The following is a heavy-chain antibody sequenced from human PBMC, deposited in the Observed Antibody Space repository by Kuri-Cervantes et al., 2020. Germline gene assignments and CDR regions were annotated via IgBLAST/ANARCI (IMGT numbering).Heavy chain of an antibody. J-gene: IGHJ6*03. CDR3: ARSRGDYDFWSGYNNYYYYMDV. CDR2: IIPIFGTA. D-gene: IGHD3-3*01. V-gene: IGHV1-69*05. CDR1: GGTFSSYA. Sequence: SVKVSCKASGGTFSSYAISWVRQAPGQGLEWMGGIIPIFGTANHAQKFQGRVTITTDESTSTAYMELSRLRSDDTAVYYCARSRGDYDFWSGYNNYYYYMDVWGKGTTVTVSS.